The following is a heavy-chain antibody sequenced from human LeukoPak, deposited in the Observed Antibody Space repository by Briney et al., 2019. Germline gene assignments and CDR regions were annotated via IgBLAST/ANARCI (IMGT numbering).Heavy chain of an antibody. CDR1: GGSISSGGYY. V-gene: IGHV4-31*03. CDR2: IYYSGST. Sequence: SQTPSLTCTVSGGSISSGGYYWSWIRQHPGKGLEWIGYIYYSGSTYYNPSLKSRVTISVDTSKNQFSLKLSSVTAADTAVYYCASEVDTSYYFDYWGQGTLVTVSS. CDR3: ASEVDTSYYFDY. J-gene: IGHJ4*02. D-gene: IGHD5-18*01.